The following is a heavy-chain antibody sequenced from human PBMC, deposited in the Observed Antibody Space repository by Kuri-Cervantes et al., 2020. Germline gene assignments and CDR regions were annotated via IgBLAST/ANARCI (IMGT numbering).Heavy chain of an antibody. J-gene: IGHJ6*03. CDR1: GYTFTGYY. V-gene: IGHV1-2*04. CDR3: ARDQEAYYYYYMDV. CDR2: INPNSGGT. Sequence: ASVKVSCKASGYTFTGYYMHWVRQAPGQGLEWMGWINPNSGGTNYAQKFQGWVTMTRDTSISTAYMELSRLRSDDTAVYYCARDQEAYYYYYMDVWGKGTTVTVSS.